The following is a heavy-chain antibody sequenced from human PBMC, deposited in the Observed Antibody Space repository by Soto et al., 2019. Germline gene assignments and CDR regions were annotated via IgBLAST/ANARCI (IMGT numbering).Heavy chain of an antibody. CDR1: GYTFTSYD. CDR2: MDPNSGGT. Sequence: VKVSCKASGYTFTSYDINWVRQATGQGLEWMGWMDPNSGGTNYAQKFQGWVTMTRDTSISTAYMELSRLRSDDTAVYYCARVNSGGPDYYYDSSGYYFGYFQHWGQGTLVTVSS. J-gene: IGHJ1*01. CDR3: ARVNSGGPDYYYDSSGYYFGYFQH. V-gene: IGHV1-2*04. D-gene: IGHD3-22*01.